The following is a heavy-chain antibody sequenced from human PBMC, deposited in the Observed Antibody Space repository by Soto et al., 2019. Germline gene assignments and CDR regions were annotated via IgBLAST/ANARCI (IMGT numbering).Heavy chain of an antibody. CDR2: IIPIFGTA. Sequence: GASVKVSCKASGGTFSSYAISWVRQAPGQGLEWMGGIIPIFGTANYAQKFQGRVTITADESTSTAYMELSSLRSEDTAVYYCARKAADASYYYYGMDVWGQGTTVTVSS. CDR1: GGTFSSYA. J-gene: IGHJ6*02. D-gene: IGHD6-13*01. CDR3: ARKAADASYYYYGMDV. V-gene: IGHV1-69*13.